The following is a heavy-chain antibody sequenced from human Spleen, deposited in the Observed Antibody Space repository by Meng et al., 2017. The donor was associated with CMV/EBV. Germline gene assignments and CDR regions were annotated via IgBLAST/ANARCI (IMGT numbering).Heavy chain of an antibody. Sequence: GESLKISCAASGFTVSSNYMGWVSQAPGKGLEWVSVIYSGCSTYYADSVKGRFTISRDNSKNTLYLQMNSLRAAETAVYYCARGGDVLVIAKYGMDVWGQGTTVTVSS. J-gene: IGHJ6*02. D-gene: IGHD2-21*01. CDR3: ARGGDVLVIAKYGMDV. CDR2: IYSGCST. CDR1: GFTVSSNY. V-gene: IGHV3-53*05.